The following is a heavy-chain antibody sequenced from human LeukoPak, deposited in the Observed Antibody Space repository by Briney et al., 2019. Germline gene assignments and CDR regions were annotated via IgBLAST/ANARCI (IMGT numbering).Heavy chain of an antibody. CDR1: GYSFTSSW. Sequence: GESLKISCQASGYSFTSSWIGWARQMPGKGLEWMAIINPGDSDSRYSPSFQGQVTISADKSISTVYLQWGSLKASDTAMYYCARQPGAGWFDPWGQGTLVTVSS. V-gene: IGHV5-51*01. CDR2: INPGDSDS. CDR3: ARQPGAGWFDP. D-gene: IGHD3-10*01. J-gene: IGHJ5*02.